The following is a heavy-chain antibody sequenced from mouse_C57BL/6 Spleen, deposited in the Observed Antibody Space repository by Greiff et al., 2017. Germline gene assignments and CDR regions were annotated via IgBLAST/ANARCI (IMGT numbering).Heavy chain of an antibody. V-gene: IGHV3-1*01. CDR2: ISYSGST. CDR3: AREGDSYYFDY. D-gene: IGHD3-3*01. J-gene: IGHJ2*01. Sequence: EVQLQESGPGMVKPSQSLSLTCTVTGYSITSGYDWHWIRHFPGNKLEWMGYISYSGSTNYNPSLKSRISITHDTSKNHFFLKLNSVTTEDTATYYCAREGDSYYFDYWGQGTTLTVSS. CDR1: GYSITSGYD.